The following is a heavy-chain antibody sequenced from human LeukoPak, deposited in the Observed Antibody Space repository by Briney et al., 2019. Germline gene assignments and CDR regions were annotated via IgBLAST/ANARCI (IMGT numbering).Heavy chain of an antibody. CDR3: ARTLTHSTRCYDQ. Sequence: GGSLRLSCAASGFTFSSYSMNWVRQAPGRGLEWVSAINWSGLNTAYTDSVKGRFSISRDNAKNSLYLQMNNLTAEDTALYYCARTLTHSTRCYDQWGQGTLVTVSS. CDR2: INWSGLNT. D-gene: IGHD2-2*01. V-gene: IGHV3-20*04. J-gene: IGHJ4*02. CDR1: GFTFSSYS.